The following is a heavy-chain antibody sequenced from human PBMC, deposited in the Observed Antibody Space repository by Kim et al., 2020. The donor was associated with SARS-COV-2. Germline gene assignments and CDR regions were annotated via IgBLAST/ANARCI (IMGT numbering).Heavy chain of an antibody. CDR3: AKGEIGYSYDIPNVGNGMDV. D-gene: IGHD5-18*01. CDR2: ISWDGGST. V-gene: IGHV3-43D*03. CDR1: GFTFDDYA. Sequence: GGSLRLSCVASGFTFDDYAMHWVRQAPGKGLEWVSLISWDGGSTYYADSVKGRFTISRDNSKNSLYLQMNSLRAEDTALYYCAKGEIGYSYDIPNVGNGMDVWGQGTTVTVSS. J-gene: IGHJ6*02.